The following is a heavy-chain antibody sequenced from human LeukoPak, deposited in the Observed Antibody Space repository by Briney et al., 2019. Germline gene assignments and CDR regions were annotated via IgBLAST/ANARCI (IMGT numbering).Heavy chain of an antibody. CDR3: ARGSTCFDY. V-gene: IGHV3-21*01. Sequence: GGSLTLSCAASEFTFSSYSMNCVRQAPGEGLEWVSSISGSGSYIYYADSVKGRFTLSRDNAKSSLSLQMNSLRAEDTAVYYCARGSTCFDYWGQGALVTVSS. CDR1: EFTFSSYS. CDR2: ISGSGSYI. J-gene: IGHJ4*02.